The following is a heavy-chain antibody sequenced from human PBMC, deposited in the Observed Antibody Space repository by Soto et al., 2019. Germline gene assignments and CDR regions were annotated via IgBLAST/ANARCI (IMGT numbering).Heavy chain of an antibody. CDR3: AKEGSIWKFAFDI. CDR1: GFPFSSFG. D-gene: IGHD6-13*01. Sequence: QGELLESGGGVVLPGTSLRLSCAASGFPFSSFGMHWVRQAPGKGLEWVAVVSAAGYTTYYSDSVKGRFNISRDNSRNTLNLQMNSLRREDTGLYYCAKEGSIWKFAFDIWGRGTMVTVSS. CDR2: VSAAGYTT. V-gene: IGHV3-30*18. J-gene: IGHJ3*02.